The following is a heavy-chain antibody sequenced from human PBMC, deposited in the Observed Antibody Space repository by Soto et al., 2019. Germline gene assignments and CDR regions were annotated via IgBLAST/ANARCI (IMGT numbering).Heavy chain of an antibody. CDR1: GYSFTNHW. D-gene: IGHD4-17*01. Sequence: GESLNTSCKGSGYSFTNHWIGWVRQMPGKGLEWMGIIHPGISDTKYSPSFQGQVTISADKSISTAYLQWSSLKASDTAMYYCARHSTVTRYYYYYGMDVWGQGTAVTVSS. CDR2: IHPGISDT. CDR3: ARHSTVTRYYYYYGMDV. J-gene: IGHJ6*02. V-gene: IGHV5-51*01.